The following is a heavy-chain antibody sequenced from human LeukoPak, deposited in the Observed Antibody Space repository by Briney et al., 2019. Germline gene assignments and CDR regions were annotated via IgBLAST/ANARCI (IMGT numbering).Heavy chain of an antibody. D-gene: IGHD1-26*01. CDR1: GFTFSSYE. CDR2: ISSSGSTI. Sequence: HPGGSLRLSCAASGFTFSSYEMNWVRQAPGKGLEWVSYISSSGSTIYYADSVKGRFTISRDNAKNSLYLQINSLRAEDTAVYYCARGLYSGSLYWGQGTLVTVSS. J-gene: IGHJ4*02. V-gene: IGHV3-48*03. CDR3: ARGLYSGSLY.